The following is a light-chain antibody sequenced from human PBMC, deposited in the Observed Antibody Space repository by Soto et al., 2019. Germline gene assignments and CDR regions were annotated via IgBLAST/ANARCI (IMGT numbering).Light chain of an antibody. J-gene: IGKJ1*01. Sequence: EIVLTQSPGTLSLSPGERATLSCRASQSVSSSYLAWYQQKPGQAPTLLIYGASSRATGIPDRFSGSGSGTDFTLTISRLEPEDFAVYYCQQYGSSLPWTFGQGTKVDIK. CDR3: QQYGSSLPWT. V-gene: IGKV3-20*01. CDR2: GAS. CDR1: QSVSSSY.